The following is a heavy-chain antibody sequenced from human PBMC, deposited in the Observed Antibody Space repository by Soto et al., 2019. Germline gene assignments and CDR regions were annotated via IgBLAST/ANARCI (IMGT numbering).Heavy chain of an antibody. CDR1: GYSFTSYW. CDR3: AGGYCTTTICDPWFDP. CDR2: IYPGDSDT. V-gene: IGHV5-51*01. Sequence: PGESLKISCTGVGYSFTSYWIGWVRQMPGKGLEWMGIIYPGDSDTRYSPSFQGQVTISADKSITTAYLQWSSLKASDTAMYYCAGGYCTTTICDPWFDPWGQGTLVTVS. J-gene: IGHJ5*02. D-gene: IGHD2-2*01.